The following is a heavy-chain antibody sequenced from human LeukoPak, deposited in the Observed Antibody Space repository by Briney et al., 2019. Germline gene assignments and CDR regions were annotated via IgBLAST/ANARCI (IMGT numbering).Heavy chain of an antibody. CDR3: ARDLVKGGYYDYVWGSYRYIHDAFDI. J-gene: IGHJ3*02. Sequence: SETLSLTCTVSGGSISSYYWSWIRQPPGKGLEWIGYIYYSGSTNYNPSLKSRVTISVDTSKNQFSLKLSSVTAADTAVYYCARDLVKGGYYDYVWGSYRYIHDAFDIWGQGTMVTVSS. CDR2: IYYSGST. V-gene: IGHV4-59*01. D-gene: IGHD3-16*02. CDR1: GGSISSYY.